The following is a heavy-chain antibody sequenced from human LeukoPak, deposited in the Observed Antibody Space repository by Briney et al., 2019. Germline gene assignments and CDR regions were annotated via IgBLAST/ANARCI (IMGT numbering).Heavy chain of an antibody. D-gene: IGHD2-2*01. CDR1: GGSFSGYY. CDR2: INHSGSI. V-gene: IGHV4-34*01. CDR3: ARRLDLVVVPAAMPPYYFDY. Sequence: SETLSLTCAVYGGSFSGYYWSWIRQPPGKGLEWIGEINHSGSINYNPSLKSRVTISVDTSKNQFSLKLSSVTAADTAVYYCARRLDLVVVPAAMPPYYFDYWGQGTLVTVSS. J-gene: IGHJ4*02.